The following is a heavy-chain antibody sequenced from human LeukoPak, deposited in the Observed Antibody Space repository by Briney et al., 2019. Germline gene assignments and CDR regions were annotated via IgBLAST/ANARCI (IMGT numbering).Heavy chain of an antibody. D-gene: IGHD4-17*01. Sequence: ASVKVSCKASGYTFTSYGISWVRQAPGQGLEWMGWISAYNGNTNYAQKLQGRVTMTTDPSTSTAYMELRSLRSDDTAVYYCARDQGAYGDYPYYFDYWGQGTLVTVSS. CDR1: GYTFTSYG. V-gene: IGHV1-18*01. CDR2: ISAYNGNT. CDR3: ARDQGAYGDYPYYFDY. J-gene: IGHJ4*02.